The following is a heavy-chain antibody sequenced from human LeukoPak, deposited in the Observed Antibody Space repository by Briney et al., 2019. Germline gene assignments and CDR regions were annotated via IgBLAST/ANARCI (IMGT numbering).Heavy chain of an antibody. J-gene: IGHJ4*02. CDR2: IYHSGST. D-gene: IGHD2-2*01. CDR1: GGSISSYY. Sequence: PSETLSLTCTVSGGSISSYYWSWIRQPPGKRLEWIGYIYHSGSTNYNSSLKSRVTISVDTSKNQFSLKLSSVTAADTAVYYCARHAAFAEYQSHLTHFDYWGQGTLVTVSA. CDR3: ARHAAFAEYQSHLTHFDY. V-gene: IGHV4-59*08.